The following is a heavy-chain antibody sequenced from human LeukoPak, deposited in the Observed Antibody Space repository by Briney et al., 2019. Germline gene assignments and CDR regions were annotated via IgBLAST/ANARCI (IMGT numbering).Heavy chain of an antibody. J-gene: IGHJ4*02. D-gene: IGHD3-16*02. CDR1: GYTFTGYY. V-gene: IGHV1-2*02. CDR2: INPNSGGT. CDR3: ARDSNSGYVWGSYRRDFDY. Sequence: AASVRVSCKASGYTFTGYYMHWVRQAPGQGLEWMGWINPNSGGTNYAQKFQGRVTMTRDKSISTAYMELSRLRSDDTAVYYCARDSNSGYVWGSYRRDFDYWGQGTLVTVSS.